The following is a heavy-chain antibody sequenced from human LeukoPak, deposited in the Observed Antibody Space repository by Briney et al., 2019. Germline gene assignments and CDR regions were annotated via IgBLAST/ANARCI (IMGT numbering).Heavy chain of an antibody. V-gene: IGHV6-1*01. Sequence: SQTLSLTCAISGDSVSSSAAWNWIRQSPSRGLEWLGRTYYESKWYNDYAVSVKSRVTINPDTSKSQFSLQLNSMTPEDTAVYYCARGFLQGGFHSWGQGTLVTVSS. D-gene: IGHD5-24*01. CDR1: GDSVSSSAA. J-gene: IGHJ4*02. CDR2: TYYESKWYN. CDR3: ARGFLQGGFHS.